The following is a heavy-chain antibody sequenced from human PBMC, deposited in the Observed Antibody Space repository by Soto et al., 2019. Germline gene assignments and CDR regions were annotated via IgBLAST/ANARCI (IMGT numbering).Heavy chain of an antibody. D-gene: IGHD2-2*01. CDR3: ARDGSTSSLSDDAFDI. CDR1: GFTFSSYG. V-gene: IGHV3-33*01. Sequence: PGGSLRLSCAAPGFTFSSYGMHWVRQAPGKGLEWVAVIWYDGSNKYYADSVKGRFTISRDNSKNTLYLQMNSLRAEDTAVYYCARDGSTSSLSDDAFDIWGQGTMVTVSS. CDR2: IWYDGSNK. J-gene: IGHJ3*02.